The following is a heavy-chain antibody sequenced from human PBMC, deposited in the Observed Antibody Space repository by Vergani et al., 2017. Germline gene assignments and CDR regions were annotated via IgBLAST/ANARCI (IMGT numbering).Heavy chain of an antibody. CDR2: INPNSGDT. CDR3: ANGRPPRYSSSPPLGY. CDR1: GYTFTDYY. Sequence: QVHLVQSGAEVKKPGASVKVSCKASGYTFTDYYTHWVRQAPGQGLEWMGWINPNSGDTNYAKKFQGRVTMTRDTSISTAYMELSGLTSDDTAVYYCANGRPPRYSSSPPLGYWGQGTLVTVSS. D-gene: IGHD6-6*01. J-gene: IGHJ4*02. V-gene: IGHV1-2*02.